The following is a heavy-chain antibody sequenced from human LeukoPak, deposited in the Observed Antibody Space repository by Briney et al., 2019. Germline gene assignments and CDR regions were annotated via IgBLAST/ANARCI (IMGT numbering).Heavy chain of an antibody. CDR3: ASLYSDFDY. CDR1: GGSFSGYY. V-gene: IGHV4-34*01. Sequence: SETLSLTCAVYGGSFSGYYWGWIRQPPGKGLEWIGEINHSGSTNYNPSLKSRVTISVDTSKNQFSLKLSSVTAADTAVYYCASLYSDFDYWGQGTLVTVFS. D-gene: IGHD2-21*01. CDR2: INHSGST. J-gene: IGHJ4*02.